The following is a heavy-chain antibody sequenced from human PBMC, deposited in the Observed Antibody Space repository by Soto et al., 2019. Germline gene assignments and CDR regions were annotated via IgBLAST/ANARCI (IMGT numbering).Heavy chain of an antibody. Sequence: PSETLSLTCTVSGGSISSYYWSWIRQPPGKGLEWIGYIYYSGSTNYNPSLKSRVTISVDTSKNQFSLKLSSVTAADTAVYYCARDRRDILTGYYGWFDPWGQGTLVTVSS. J-gene: IGHJ5*02. V-gene: IGHV4-59*01. CDR1: GGSISSYY. CDR3: ARDRRDILTGYYGWFDP. CDR2: IYYSGST. D-gene: IGHD3-9*01.